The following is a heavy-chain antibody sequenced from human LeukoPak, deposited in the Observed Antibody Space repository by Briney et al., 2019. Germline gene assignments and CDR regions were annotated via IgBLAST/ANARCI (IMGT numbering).Heavy chain of an antibody. CDR2: ITHSGSP. V-gene: IGHV4-34*01. CDR3: ARGVDL. J-gene: IGHJ2*01. CDR1: SGSLTRGY. Sequence: MPSHTLSLTPALASGSLTRGYGRWTRQPPGGGLEWLGEITHSGSPNYNPSLKSRVTISGDTSKKQFSLNLKSVTAADTGVYYCARGVDLWGRGTPVTVSS.